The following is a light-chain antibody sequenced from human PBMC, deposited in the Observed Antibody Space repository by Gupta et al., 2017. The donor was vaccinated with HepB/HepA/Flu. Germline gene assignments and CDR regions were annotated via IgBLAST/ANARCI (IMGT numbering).Light chain of an antibody. CDR3: MQALQTPRT. J-gene: IGKJ1*01. CDR1: QSLLHSNGYNY. CDR2: LGS. Sequence: DMVMTQSPLSLPVTPGERASISCRSSQSLLHSNGYNYLDWYLQKPGQSPQLLIYLGSNRASGGPDRFSGSGSGTDFTLKISRVEAEDVGVYYCMQALQTPRTFGQGTKVEIK. V-gene: IGKV2-28*01.